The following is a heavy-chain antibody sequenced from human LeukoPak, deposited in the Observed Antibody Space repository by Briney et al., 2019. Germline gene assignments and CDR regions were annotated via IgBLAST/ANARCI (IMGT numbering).Heavy chain of an antibody. V-gene: IGHV1-46*01. J-gene: IGHJ1*01. CDR1: GYTFTSYY. D-gene: IGHD6-13*01. Sequence: ASVKVSCKASGYTFTSYYMHWVRQAPGQGLEWMGIINPSGGSTSYAQKFQGRVTMTRDTSTSTVYMELSSLRSEDTAVYYCARDRRDYSSSSPLLQHGGQGTLVTVSS. CDR3: ARDRRDYSSSSPLLQH. CDR2: INPSGGST.